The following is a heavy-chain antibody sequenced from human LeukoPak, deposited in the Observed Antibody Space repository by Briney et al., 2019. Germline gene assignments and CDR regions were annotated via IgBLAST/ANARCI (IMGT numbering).Heavy chain of an antibody. CDR2: INWNGGST. CDR3: ARPPPGRYYYYYMDV. CDR1: GFTFDDYG. J-gene: IGHJ6*03. Sequence: GGSLRLSCAASGFTFDDYGMSWVRQAPGKGLEWVSGINWNGGSTGYADSVKGRFTISRDNAKNSLYLQMNSPRAEDTALYYCARPPPGRYYYYYMDVWGKGTTVTVSS. V-gene: IGHV3-20*04.